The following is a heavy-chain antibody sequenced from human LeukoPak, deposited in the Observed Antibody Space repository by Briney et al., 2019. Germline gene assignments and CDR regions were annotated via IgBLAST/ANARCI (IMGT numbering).Heavy chain of an antibody. Sequence: SETLSLTCSVSGGSISGYYWSWIRQPPGKGLEWTGVIYYNGSTNYNPSLKSRITISVDTSKNQFSLKLNSVTAADTAIFYCARIRRYDYDGFRPGWVYWYFDVWGRGTLVTVSS. J-gene: IGHJ2*01. V-gene: IGHV4-59*01. CDR3: ARIRRYDYDGFRPGWVYWYFDV. CDR2: IYYNGST. D-gene: IGHD4-23*01. CDR1: GGSISGYY.